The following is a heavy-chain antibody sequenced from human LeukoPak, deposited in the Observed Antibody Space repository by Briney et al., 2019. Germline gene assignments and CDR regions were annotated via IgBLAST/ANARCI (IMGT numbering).Heavy chain of an antibody. V-gene: IGHV1-18*01. D-gene: IGHD3-10*01. CDR1: GYTFTSYD. Sequence: ASVKVSCKASGYTFTSYDISWVRQAPGQGLEWMGWISGYNDNRNYAQKLQGRVTMTTDRSTTTAYMELRSLRSDDTAVYYCARDRGWFDPWGQGTLATVSS. CDR2: ISGYNDNR. J-gene: IGHJ5*02. CDR3: ARDRGWFDP.